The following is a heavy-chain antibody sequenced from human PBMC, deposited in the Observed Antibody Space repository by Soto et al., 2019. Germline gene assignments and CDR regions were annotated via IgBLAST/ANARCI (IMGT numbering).Heavy chain of an antibody. CDR1: GFTFRSFT. V-gene: IGHV3-21*01. D-gene: IGHD6-13*01. J-gene: IGHJ5*02. CDR3: TRDASRDSSARGWFDP. Sequence: KSGGSLRLSCAASGFTFRSFTMNWVRQAPGKGLEWVSTISSNSAYIYYTDALRGRFTISRDNAKNSLHLQMNSPRAEDTAVYYCTRDASRDSSARGWFDPWGPGTLVTVSS. CDR2: ISSNSAYI.